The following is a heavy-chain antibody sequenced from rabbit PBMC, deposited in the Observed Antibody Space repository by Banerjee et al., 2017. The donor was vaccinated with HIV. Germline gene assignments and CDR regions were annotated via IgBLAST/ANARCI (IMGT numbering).Heavy chain of an antibody. CDR3: ARDLAGVIGWNFNL. J-gene: IGHJ4*01. V-gene: IGHV1S40*01. CDR1: GFDLSSNYY. Sequence: QSLEESGGGLVKPEGSLTLTCTASGFDLSSNYYMCWVRQAPGKGLEWIACIYVGSSGSTYYASWAKGRFTISRTSSTTVALQMTSLTAADTATYFCARDLAGVIGWNFNLWGPGTLVT. D-gene: IGHD4-1*01. CDR2: IYVGSSGST.